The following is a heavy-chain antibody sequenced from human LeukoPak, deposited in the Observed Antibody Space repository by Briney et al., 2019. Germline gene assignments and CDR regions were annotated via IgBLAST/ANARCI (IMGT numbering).Heavy chain of an antibody. CDR1: GFTFSSYS. CDR2: INSDGSST. D-gene: IGHD1-7*01. CDR3: ASLGTTSDYFDY. Sequence: GGSLRLSCAASGFTFSSYSMNWVRQAPGKGLVWVSRINSDGSSTSYADSVKGRFTISRDNAKNTLYLQMNSLRAEDTAVYYCASLGTTSDYFDYWGQGTLVTVSS. J-gene: IGHJ4*02. V-gene: IGHV3-74*01.